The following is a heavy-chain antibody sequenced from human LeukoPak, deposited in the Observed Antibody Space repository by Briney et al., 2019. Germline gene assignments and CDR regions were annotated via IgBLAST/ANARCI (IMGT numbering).Heavy chain of an antibody. CDR3: ARDRLRSGSYFNY. D-gene: IGHD1-26*01. V-gene: IGHV3-30-3*01. Sequence: PGRSLRLSCAASGFTFSSYAMHWVRQAPGKGLEWVAVISYDGSNKYYADSVKGRFTISRDNSKNTPYLQMNSLRAEDTAVYYCARDRLRSGSYFNYWGQGTLVTVSS. J-gene: IGHJ4*02. CDR1: GFTFSSYA. CDR2: ISYDGSNK.